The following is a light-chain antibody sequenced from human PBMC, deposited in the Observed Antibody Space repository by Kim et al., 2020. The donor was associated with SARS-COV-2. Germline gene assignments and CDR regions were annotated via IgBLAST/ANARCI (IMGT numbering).Light chain of an antibody. CDR1: SSNIGSNY. CDR2: RNN. J-gene: IGLJ3*02. V-gene: IGLV1-47*01. Sequence: GQRVTISCSGSSSNIGSNYVYWYQQLPGTAPKLLISRNNQRPSGVPDRFSGSKSGTSASLAISGLRSEDEADYYCAAWDDSLSGQVFGGGTQLTVL. CDR3: AAWDDSLSGQV.